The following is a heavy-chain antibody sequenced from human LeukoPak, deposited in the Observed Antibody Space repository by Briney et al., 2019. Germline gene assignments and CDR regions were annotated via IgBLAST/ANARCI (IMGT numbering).Heavy chain of an antibody. CDR1: GGSISSGGYY. CDR3: ARVSEYYDSSGYYYFDY. V-gene: IGHV4-31*03. J-gene: IGHJ4*02. D-gene: IGHD3-22*01. CDR2: IYYSGST. Sequence: SETLSLTCTVSGGSISSGGYYWSWIRQHPGKGLEWIGYIYYSGSTYYNPSLKSRVTISVDTSKNKFSLKLSSVTAADTAVYYCARVSEYYDSSGYYYFDYWGQGTLVTVSS.